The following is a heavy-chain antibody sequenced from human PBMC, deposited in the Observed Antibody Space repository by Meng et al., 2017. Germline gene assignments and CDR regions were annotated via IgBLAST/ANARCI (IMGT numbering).Heavy chain of an antibody. CDR2: INTNTGNP. D-gene: IGHD1-26*01. CDR3: AREGRVDFDY. V-gene: IGHV7-4-1*02. CDR1: GYTFTRYA. Sequence: QGQPVAVRSELKKPGALVKVSCKASGYTFTRYAMNWVRQAPGQGLGWMGWINTNTGNPTYAQGFTGRVVFSLDTSVSTAYLQISSLKAEDTAVYYCAREGRVDFDYWGQGTLVTVSS. J-gene: IGHJ4*02.